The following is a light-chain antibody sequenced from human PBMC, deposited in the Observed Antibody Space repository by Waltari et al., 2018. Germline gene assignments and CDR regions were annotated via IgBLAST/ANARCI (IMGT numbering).Light chain of an antibody. Sequence: ELVLTQSPATLSLSPVDRATLSCRASQSISNYLARSQQKPGQAPRLLIYDASNRATCIPGRFSGSGSGTDFTLTISSLEPEDFAVYYCHQRSIWPNTFGLGTKLEIK. CDR2: DAS. CDR3: HQRSIWPNT. V-gene: IGKV3-11*01. CDR1: QSISNY. J-gene: IGKJ2*01.